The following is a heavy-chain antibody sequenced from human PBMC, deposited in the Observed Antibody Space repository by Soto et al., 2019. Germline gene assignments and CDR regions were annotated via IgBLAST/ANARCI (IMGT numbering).Heavy chain of an antibody. J-gene: IGHJ5*02. V-gene: IGHV4-31*03. Sequence: PSETLSLTCTVSGGSISSGGYYWSWIRQHPGKGLEWIGYIYYSGSTYYNPSLKSRVTISVDTSKNQFSLKLSSVTAADTAVYYCAREVGSSRVNWFDPWGQGTXVTVSS. CDR2: IYYSGST. CDR3: AREVGSSRVNWFDP. D-gene: IGHD6-6*01. CDR1: GGSISSGGYY.